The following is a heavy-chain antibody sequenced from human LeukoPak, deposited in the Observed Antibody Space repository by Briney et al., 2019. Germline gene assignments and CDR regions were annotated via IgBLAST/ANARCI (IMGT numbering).Heavy chain of an antibody. CDR1: GFTFSTYG. J-gene: IGHJ4*02. V-gene: IGHV3-30*02. CDR2: IRYDGSDQ. Sequence: PGGSLRLSCAASGFTFSTYGMHWVRQAPGKGLEWVTYIRYDGSDQYYADSVKGRFTISRDNSKNTLYLQMNSLRNEDTAVYYCAQGENIVLMVHASPFDYWGQGTLVTVSS. D-gene: IGHD2-8*01. CDR3: AQGENIVLMVHASPFDY.